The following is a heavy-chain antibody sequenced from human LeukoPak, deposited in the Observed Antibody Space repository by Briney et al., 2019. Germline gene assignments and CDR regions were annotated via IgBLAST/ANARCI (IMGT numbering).Heavy chain of an antibody. CDR2: IYYSGST. V-gene: IGHV4-59*01. D-gene: IGHD3-22*01. CDR3: ARSYYYDSSGYFSYYYYYYMDV. J-gene: IGHJ6*03. Sequence: PSETLSLTCTVSGGSISSYYWSWIRQPPGKGLEWIGYIYYSGSTTYNPSLKSRVTISVDTSNNQFSLKLSSVTAADTAVYYCARSYYYDSSGYFSYYYYYYMDVWGKGTTVTASS. CDR1: GGSISSYY.